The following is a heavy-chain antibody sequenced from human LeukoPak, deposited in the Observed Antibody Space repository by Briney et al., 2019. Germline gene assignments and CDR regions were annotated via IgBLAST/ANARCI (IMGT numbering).Heavy chain of an antibody. Sequence: GGSLRLSCAASGFTFSSYGMHWVRQAPGKGLEWVAVILSDGSKEFYTDSVKGRFTISRDNSKNTLYLQMNSLRAEDTAVYYCGRGAGGSYYLDYWGQGALVTVSS. D-gene: IGHD1-26*01. J-gene: IGHJ4*02. CDR2: ILSDGSKE. CDR3: GRGAGGSYYLDY. V-gene: IGHV3-33*01. CDR1: GFTFSSYG.